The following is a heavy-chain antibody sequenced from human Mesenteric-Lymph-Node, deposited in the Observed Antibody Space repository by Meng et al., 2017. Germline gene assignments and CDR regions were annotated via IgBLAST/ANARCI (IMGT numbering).Heavy chain of an antibody. CDR1: GFTFSSYS. J-gene: IGHJ1*01. V-gene: IGHV3-21*01. Sequence: GGSLRLSCAASGFTFSSYSMNWVRQAPGKGLEWVSSISSSSSYIYYADSVKGRFTISRDNAKNSLFLQMNSLRAEDTAVYYCVRSYCNGGSCYFQHWGQGTLVTVSS. D-gene: IGHD2-15*01. CDR2: ISSSSSYI. CDR3: VRSYCNGGSCYFQH.